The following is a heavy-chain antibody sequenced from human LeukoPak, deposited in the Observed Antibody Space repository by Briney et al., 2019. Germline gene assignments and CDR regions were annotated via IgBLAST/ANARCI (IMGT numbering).Heavy chain of an antibody. Sequence: SETLSLTCAVYGGSFSGYYWSWIRQPPGKGLEWIGEINHSGSTNYNPSLKSRVTISLDTSKNQFSLKLSSVTAADTAVYYCARGSANFDYWGQGTLVTVSS. CDR1: GGSFSGYY. V-gene: IGHV4-34*01. J-gene: IGHJ4*02. D-gene: IGHD5-18*01. CDR2: INHSGST. CDR3: ARGSANFDY.